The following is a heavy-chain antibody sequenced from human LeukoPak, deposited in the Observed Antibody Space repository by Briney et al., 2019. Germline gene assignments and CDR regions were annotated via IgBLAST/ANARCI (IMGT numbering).Heavy chain of an antibody. Sequence: ASVKVSCKASGYTFTSYYMHWVRQAPGQGLEWMGIINPSGGSTSYAQKFQGRVTMTRDTSTSTVYMELSSLRSDDTAVYYCARDVQLPSIYDFWMVPNWFDPWGQGTLVTVST. V-gene: IGHV1-46*01. CDR2: INPSGGST. CDR1: GYTFTSYY. CDR3: ARDVQLPSIYDFWMVPNWFDP. J-gene: IGHJ5*02. D-gene: IGHD3-3*01.